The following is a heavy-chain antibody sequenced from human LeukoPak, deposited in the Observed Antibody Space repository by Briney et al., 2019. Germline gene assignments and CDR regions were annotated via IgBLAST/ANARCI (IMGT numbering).Heavy chain of an antibody. CDR1: GFTFSSYG. D-gene: IGHD1-26*01. J-gene: IGHJ3*02. V-gene: IGHV3-30*02. CDR2: IRYDGSNK. Sequence: GSLRLSCAASGFTFSSYGMHWVRQAPGKGLEWVAFIRYDGSNKYYADSVKGRFTISRDNSKNTLYLQMNSLRAEDTAVYYCARDMGATFSDAFDIWGQGTMVTVSS. CDR3: ARDMGATFSDAFDI.